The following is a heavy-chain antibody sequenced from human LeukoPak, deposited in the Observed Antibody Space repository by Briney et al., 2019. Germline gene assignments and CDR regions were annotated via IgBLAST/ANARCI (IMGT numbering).Heavy chain of an antibody. Sequence: GGSLRLSCAASGFTFSSYGMSWVRQAPGKGLEWVANIKKDGSEKYYMDSVRGRFTISRDNAKTSLSLHMNSLRAEDTAVYYCARHLSGVTGYTYGRGIDYWGQGTLVTVSS. J-gene: IGHJ4*02. CDR2: IKKDGSEK. V-gene: IGHV3-7*01. CDR3: ARHLSGVTGYTYGRGIDY. CDR1: GFTFSSYG. D-gene: IGHD5-18*01.